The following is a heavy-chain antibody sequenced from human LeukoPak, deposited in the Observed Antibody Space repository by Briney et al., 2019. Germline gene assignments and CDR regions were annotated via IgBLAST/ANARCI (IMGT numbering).Heavy chain of an antibody. D-gene: IGHD3-9*01. CDR3: AKGRKDFDTNLGPFDS. CDR2: VHDSAGT. J-gene: IGHJ4*02. CDR1: GGSINKYY. Sequence: SETLSLTCTVSGGSINKYYWSWVRQSPGKGLEWLGYVHDSAGTIYNPSLKSRVTISVATSKTQFSLKVTSVTTADTAVYYCAKGRKDFDTNLGPFDSWGQGILVTVSS. V-gene: IGHV4-59*01.